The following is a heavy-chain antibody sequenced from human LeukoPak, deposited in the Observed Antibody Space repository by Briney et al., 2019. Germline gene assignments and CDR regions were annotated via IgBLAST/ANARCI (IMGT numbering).Heavy chain of an antibody. Sequence: GGSLRLSCAASGFSLTSYWMHWVRQAPGKGLVWVSRINGDGRTTSYADPVKGRFTISRDNAKNTVYLQMNSLRVEDTAVYYCASGYCSGGNCYSGWGQGTLVTVSS. J-gene: IGHJ4*02. V-gene: IGHV3-74*01. CDR2: INGDGRTT. CDR3: ASGYCSGGNCYSG. D-gene: IGHD2-15*01. CDR1: GFSLTSYW.